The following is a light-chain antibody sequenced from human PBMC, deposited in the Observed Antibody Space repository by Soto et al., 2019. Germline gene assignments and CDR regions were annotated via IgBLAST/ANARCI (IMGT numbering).Light chain of an antibody. J-gene: IGKJ1*01. Sequence: DVQMTQSPSTLSASVGDRVTITCRASQSINNLLAWYQQKPGKAPKFLIYDVSTLESGVPSRFSGSGSGTEFTLPISSLQPEDFATYYCQQYYSYPRKFGQGNKVDIK. CDR3: QQYYSYPRK. CDR2: DVS. CDR1: QSINNL. V-gene: IGKV1-5*01.